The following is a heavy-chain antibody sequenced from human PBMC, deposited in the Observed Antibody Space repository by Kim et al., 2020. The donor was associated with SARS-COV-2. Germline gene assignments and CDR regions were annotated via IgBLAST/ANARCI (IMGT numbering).Heavy chain of an antibody. CDR1: GFTFSSYA. Sequence: GGSLRLSCAASGFTFSSYAMSWVRQAPGKGLEWVSAISGSGGGTYYADSVKGRFTISSDNSKNTLYLQMKSIRAEDTAVYYCAKDLGIVAAGTIFYYYGIDGWGQGTTVTVSS. CDR3: AKDLGIVAAGTIFYYYGIDG. V-gene: IGHV3-23*01. CDR2: ISGSGGGT. D-gene: IGHD6-13*01. J-gene: IGHJ6*02.